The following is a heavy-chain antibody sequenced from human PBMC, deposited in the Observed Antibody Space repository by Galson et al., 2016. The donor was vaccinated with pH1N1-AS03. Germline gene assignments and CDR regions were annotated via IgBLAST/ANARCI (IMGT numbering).Heavy chain of an antibody. D-gene: IGHD3-22*01. CDR3: VRDDDSSGYYPDS. CDR2: IWNDGGTT. J-gene: IGHJ4*02. V-gene: IGHV3-33*01. CDR1: GFTISKYG. Sequence: SLRLSCAASGFTISKYGMHWVRQAPGKGLEWMAIIWNDGGTTHYADSVKGRFTISRDNSKNTLYLQMNSLRGEDTGVYYCVRDDDSSGYYPDSWGRGTLVTVSA.